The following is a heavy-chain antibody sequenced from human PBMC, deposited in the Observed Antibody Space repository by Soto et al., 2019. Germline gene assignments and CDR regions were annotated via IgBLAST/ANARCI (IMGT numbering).Heavy chain of an antibody. CDR3: AKSIVATIRGAGYYFDY. V-gene: IGHV3-23*01. D-gene: IGHD5-12*01. CDR1: GFTFSSYA. Sequence: GGSLRLSCAASGFTFSSYAMSWVRQAPGKGLEWVSAISGSGGSTYYADSVKGRFTISRDNSKNTLYLQMNSLRAEDTAVYYCAKSIVATIRGAGYYFDYWGQGTLVTVSS. J-gene: IGHJ4*02. CDR2: ISGSGGST.